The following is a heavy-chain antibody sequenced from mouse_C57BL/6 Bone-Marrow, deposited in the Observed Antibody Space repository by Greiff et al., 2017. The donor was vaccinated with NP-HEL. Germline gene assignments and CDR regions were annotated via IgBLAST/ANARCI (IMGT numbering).Heavy chain of an antibody. CDR3: TTGYGYAMDY. CDR2: IDPENGDT. D-gene: IGHD2-2*01. Sequence: VKLVESGAELVRPGASVKLSCTASGFNIKDDYMHWVKQRPEQGLEWIGWIDPENGDTEYASKFQGKATITADTSSNTAYLQLSSLTSEDTAVYYCTTGYGYAMDYWGQGTSVTVSS. CDR1: GFNIKDDY. J-gene: IGHJ4*01. V-gene: IGHV14-4*01.